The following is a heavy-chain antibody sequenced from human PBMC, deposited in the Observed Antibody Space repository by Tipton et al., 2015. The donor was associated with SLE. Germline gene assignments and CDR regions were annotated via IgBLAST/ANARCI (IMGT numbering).Heavy chain of an antibody. CDR1: GASISGHY. CDR3: AKLFGSAYWYYMDV. V-gene: IGHV4-4*08. J-gene: IGHJ6*03. CDR2: IYTSGST. Sequence: TLSLTCSVSGASISGHYWYWIWQPPGKGLEWIGYIYTSGSTSYNPSLKSRATISLDTSKNQFSLRLTSVTAADTAVYYCAKLFGSAYWYYMDVWGRGTTVTVS. D-gene: IGHD6-25*01.